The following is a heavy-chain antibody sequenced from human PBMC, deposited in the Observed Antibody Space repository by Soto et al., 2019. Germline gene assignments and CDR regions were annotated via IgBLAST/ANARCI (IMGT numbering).Heavy chain of an antibody. J-gene: IGHJ5*02. V-gene: IGHV1-18*01. Sequence: QVQLVQSGAEVKKPGASVKVSCKASGYTFTSYGISWVRQAPGQGLEWMGWISAYNGNTNYAQKLQGRVTMTTDTSTSTAYMELRSLRSDDTAVYYCASVDRFLEWLHNWFDPWGQGTLVTVSS. D-gene: IGHD3-3*01. CDR2: ISAYNGNT. CDR1: GYTFTSYG. CDR3: ASVDRFLEWLHNWFDP.